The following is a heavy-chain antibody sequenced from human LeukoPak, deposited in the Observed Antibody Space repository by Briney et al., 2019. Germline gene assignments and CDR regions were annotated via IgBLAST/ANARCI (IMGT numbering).Heavy chain of an antibody. D-gene: IGHD5-18*01. CDR2: ISYDGSNK. V-gene: IGHV3-30-3*01. CDR1: GFTFSSYA. Sequence: GGSLRLSCAASGFTFSSYAMHWVRQAPGKGLEWVAVISYDGSNKYYADSVKGRFTISRDNSKNTLYLQMNSLRAEDTAVCYCARDHGGYSYGYFGPFDYWGQGTLVTVSS. J-gene: IGHJ4*02. CDR3: ARDHGGYSYGYFGPFDY.